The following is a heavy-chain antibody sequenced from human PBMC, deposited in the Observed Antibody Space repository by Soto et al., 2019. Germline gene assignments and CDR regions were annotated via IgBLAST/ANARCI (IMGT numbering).Heavy chain of an antibody. V-gene: IGHV1-24*01. Sequence: GASVKVSCKVSGYTLTGLSMHWVRQAPGKGLEWMGGFDPEDGETIYAQKFQGRVTMTEDTSTDTAYMELSSLRSEDTAVYYCATVDVSGYYNAVNYYGMDVWGRGTTVTVSS. CDR2: FDPEDGET. D-gene: IGHD3-22*01. CDR3: ATVDVSGYYNAVNYYGMDV. J-gene: IGHJ6*02. CDR1: GYTLTGLS.